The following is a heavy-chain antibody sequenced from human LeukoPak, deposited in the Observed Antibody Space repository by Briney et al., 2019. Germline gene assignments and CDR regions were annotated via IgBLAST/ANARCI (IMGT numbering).Heavy chain of an antibody. CDR2: IGIDSGNT. V-gene: IGHV3-48*01. Sequence: GGSLRLSCTASGFPFIEYSMNWVRQVPGKGLEWIAYIGIDSGNTKYADSVRRRFTISADKTKNSLYLQMNSLRVDDTAVYYCARDHNYAFDNWGQGTLVSVAS. CDR1: GFPFIEYS. D-gene: IGHD1-1*01. CDR3: ARDHNYAFDN. J-gene: IGHJ4*02.